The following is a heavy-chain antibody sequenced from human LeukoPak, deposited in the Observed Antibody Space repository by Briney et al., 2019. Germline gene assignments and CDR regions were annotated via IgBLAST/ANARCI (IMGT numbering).Heavy chain of an antibody. V-gene: IGHV3-48*03. J-gene: IGHJ4*02. CDR1: GFTCSTYE. CDR3: ATKHDY. Sequence: GGSLRLSCAASGFTCSTYEMNWVRQAPGKGPEWVSHISSGGSTIYYADSVKGRFTISRDNAKNSLYLQMNSLRAEDTAVYYCATKHDYWGQGTLVTVSS. CDR2: ISSGGSTI.